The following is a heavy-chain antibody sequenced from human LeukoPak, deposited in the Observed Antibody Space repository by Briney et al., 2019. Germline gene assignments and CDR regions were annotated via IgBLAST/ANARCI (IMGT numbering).Heavy chain of an antibody. Sequence: GGSLRLSCAASGFTFSSYGMHWVRQAPGKGLEWVAFIRYDGSNKYYADSVKGRFTISRDNSKNTLYLQMNSLRAEDTAVYYCAREEAAAGIMYYFDYWGQGTLVTVSS. CDR2: IRYDGSNK. V-gene: IGHV3-30*02. CDR1: GFTFSSYG. J-gene: IGHJ4*02. D-gene: IGHD6-13*01. CDR3: AREEAAAGIMYYFDY.